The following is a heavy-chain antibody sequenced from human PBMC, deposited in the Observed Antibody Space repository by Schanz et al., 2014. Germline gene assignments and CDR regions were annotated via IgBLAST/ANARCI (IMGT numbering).Heavy chain of an antibody. Sequence: QVQLVQSGAEVKKPGASVKVSCKASGYTFTSHGISWVRQAPGQGLEWMGWITAYNGDTDYAQKLQGRVTLTTDTSTSTAYMELRNLRSDDTAVYYCARAKRFGDMDVWGQGTTVTVSS. J-gene: IGHJ6*02. CDR2: ITAYNGDT. CDR3: ARAKRFGDMDV. CDR1: GYTFTSHG. D-gene: IGHD3-10*01. V-gene: IGHV1-18*01.